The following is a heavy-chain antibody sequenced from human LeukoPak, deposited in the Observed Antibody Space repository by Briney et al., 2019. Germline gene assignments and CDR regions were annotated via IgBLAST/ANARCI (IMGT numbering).Heavy chain of an antibody. CDR1: GGSISSYY. CDR2: IYYSGST. Sequence: PSETLSLTCTVSGGSISSYYWSWIRQPPGKGLEWIGYIYYSGSTNYNPSLKSRVTISVDTSKNQFSLKLSSVTAADTAVYYCARVTGPYDFWSGFDPWDQGTLVTVSS. V-gene: IGHV4-59*01. CDR3: ARVTGPYDFWSGFDP. J-gene: IGHJ5*02. D-gene: IGHD3-3*01.